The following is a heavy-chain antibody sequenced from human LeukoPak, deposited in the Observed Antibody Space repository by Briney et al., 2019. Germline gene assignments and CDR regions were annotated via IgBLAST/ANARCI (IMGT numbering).Heavy chain of an antibody. V-gene: IGHV1-2*02. J-gene: IGHJ4*02. CDR2: INPNSGGT. Sequence: GASVKVSCKASGYTFTGYYMHWVRQAPGQGLEWTGWINPNSGGTNYAQKFQGRVTMTRDTSISTAYMELSGLRSDDTAVYYCARENEYWDLDYWGQGTLVTVSS. CDR3: ARENEYWDLDY. D-gene: IGHD1-26*01. CDR1: GYTFTGYY.